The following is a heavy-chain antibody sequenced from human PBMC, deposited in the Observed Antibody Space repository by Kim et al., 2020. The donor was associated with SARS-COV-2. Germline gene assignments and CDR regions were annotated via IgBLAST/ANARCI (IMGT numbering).Heavy chain of an antibody. CDR1: GGSISSYY. CDR2: IYYSGST. CDR3: ARDLGYGLPGTHYYYYYGMDV. J-gene: IGHJ6*02. V-gene: IGHV4-59*13. D-gene: IGHD5-18*01. Sequence: SETLSLTCTVSGGSISSYYWSWIRQPPGKGLEWIGYIYYSGSTNYNPSLKSRVTISVDTSKNQFSLKLSSVTAADTAVYYCARDLGYGLPGTHYYYYYGMDVWGQGPTVTVSS.